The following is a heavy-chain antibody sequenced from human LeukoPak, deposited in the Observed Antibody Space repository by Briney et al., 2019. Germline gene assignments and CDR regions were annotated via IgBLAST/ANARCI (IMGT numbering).Heavy chain of an antibody. Sequence: ASVKVSCKASGYTFTDYYMHWVRQAPGQGLEWMGWINPNSGGTNYAQKFGGRVTMTRDTSISTAYMALSRLRSDDTAVYYCASTVLLWFGELLDSYYYGMDVWGQGTTVTVSS. J-gene: IGHJ6*02. CDR3: ASTVLLWFGELLDSYYYGMDV. CDR1: GYTFTDYY. V-gene: IGHV1-2*02. CDR2: INPNSGGT. D-gene: IGHD3-10*01.